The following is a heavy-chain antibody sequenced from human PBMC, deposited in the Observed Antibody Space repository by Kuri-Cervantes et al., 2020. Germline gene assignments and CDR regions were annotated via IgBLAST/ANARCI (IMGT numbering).Heavy chain of an antibody. D-gene: IGHD6-19*01. J-gene: IGHJ4*02. CDR2: TSGSSDYI. Sequence: GGSLRLSCAASGLTFSSYTMSWVRQAPGKGLEWVSSTSGSSDYIDYADSLKGRFTISRDNAKNSLYLQMNSLRVEDTAMYYCARDWAGKDFWGQGTLVTVSS. V-gene: IGHV3-21*04. CDR1: GLTFSSYT. CDR3: ARDWAGKDF.